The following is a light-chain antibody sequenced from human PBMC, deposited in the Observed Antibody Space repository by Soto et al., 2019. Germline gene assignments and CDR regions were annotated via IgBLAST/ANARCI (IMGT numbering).Light chain of an antibody. CDR2: GAS. Sequence: EMVMTQSPATLSVSPGERATISCRASQSISSNLDWYQQIPGQAPRLLIYGASTRATGCPARFSGSGSGTEFTLTISSLQSEDFAVYYCQRFNNWPWTFGQGTKVEIK. V-gene: IGKV3-15*01. J-gene: IGKJ1*01. CDR3: QRFNNWPWT. CDR1: QSISSN.